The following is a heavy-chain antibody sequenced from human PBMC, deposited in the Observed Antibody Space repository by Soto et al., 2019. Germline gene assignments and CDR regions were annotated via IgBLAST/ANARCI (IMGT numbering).Heavy chain of an antibody. D-gene: IGHD3-22*01. J-gene: IGHJ4*02. CDR1: GGSFSGYY. CDR3: ARGGPRGSGYYYGWGVYFDY. Sequence: QVQLQQWGAGLLKPSETLSLTCAVYGGSFSGYYWSWIRQPPGKGLEWIGEINHSGSTNYNPSLKSRVTISVDTSKNQFSLKLSSVTAADTAVYYCARGGPRGSGYYYGWGVYFDYWGQGTLVTVSS. CDR2: INHSGST. V-gene: IGHV4-34*01.